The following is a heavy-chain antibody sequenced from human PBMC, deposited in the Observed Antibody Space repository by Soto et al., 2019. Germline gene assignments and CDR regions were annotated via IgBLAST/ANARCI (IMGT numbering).Heavy chain of an antibody. D-gene: IGHD5-12*01. V-gene: IGHV4-59*01. Sequence: SETLSLTCTVSGGSISSYYWSWIRQPPGKGLEWIGYIYYSGSTNYNPSLKSRVTISVDTSKNQFSLKLSSVTAADTAVYYCEREVGLQFFDYCGHGTLVTVS. J-gene: IGHJ4*01. CDR3: EREVGLQFFDY. CDR2: IYYSGST. CDR1: GGSISSYY.